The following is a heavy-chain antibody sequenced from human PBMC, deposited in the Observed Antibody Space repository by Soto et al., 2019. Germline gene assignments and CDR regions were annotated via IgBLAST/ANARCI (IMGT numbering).Heavy chain of an antibody. CDR2: IYWDDDK. CDR3: APVARSDRYFEH. D-gene: IGHD3-22*01. Sequence: QITLKESGPPLVKPTQTLTLTCTFSGFSLSTSGVGVGWIRQPPGKALEWLALIYWDDDKRYSPSLRSRLTITKDTSKNQVVLTMTNMDPVDTATYYCAPVARSDRYFEHWGQGTLVTVSS. J-gene: IGHJ1*01. V-gene: IGHV2-5*02. CDR1: GFSLSTSGVG.